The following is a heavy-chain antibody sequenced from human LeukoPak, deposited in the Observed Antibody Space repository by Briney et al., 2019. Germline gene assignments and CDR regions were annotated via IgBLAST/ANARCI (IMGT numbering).Heavy chain of an antibody. Sequence: PGGSLRLSCAASGFTFSSYAMHWVRQAPGKGLEYVSAISSNGGSTYYANSVKGRFTISRDNSKNTPYLQMGSLRAEDMAVYYCAREGTGDVDYWGQGTLVTVSS. CDR3: AREGTGDVDY. CDR1: GFTFSSYA. D-gene: IGHD7-27*01. V-gene: IGHV3-64*01. J-gene: IGHJ4*02. CDR2: ISSNGGST.